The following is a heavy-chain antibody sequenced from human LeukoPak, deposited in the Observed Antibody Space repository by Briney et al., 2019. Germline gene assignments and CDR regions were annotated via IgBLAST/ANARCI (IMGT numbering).Heavy chain of an antibody. CDR3: ARDGDILTGYYKPDFDY. Sequence: ASVKVSCKASGYTFTSYGISWVRQAPGQGLEWMGWISAYNGNTNYAQKLQGRVTMTTDTSTSTAYMELRSLRSDDTAVYYCARDGDILTGYYKPDFDYWGQGTLVTASS. D-gene: IGHD3-9*01. CDR1: GYTFTSYG. CDR2: ISAYNGNT. J-gene: IGHJ4*02. V-gene: IGHV1-18*01.